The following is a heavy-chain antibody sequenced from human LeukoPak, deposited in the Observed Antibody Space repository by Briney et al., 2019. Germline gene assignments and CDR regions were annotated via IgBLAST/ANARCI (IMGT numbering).Heavy chain of an antibody. Sequence: GRSLRLSCAASGFTFSSYGMHWGPKAPGKGREWGAVIWYDGSNKYSADSVKGRFTSSRDNSKNTLYLQMNRLRAEDTAVYYCARDPSSWSSSWNDYWGQGTLVTVS. V-gene: IGHV3-33*01. J-gene: IGHJ4*02. CDR1: GFTFSSYG. CDR3: ARDPSSWSSSWNDY. CDR2: IWYDGSNK. D-gene: IGHD1-1*01.